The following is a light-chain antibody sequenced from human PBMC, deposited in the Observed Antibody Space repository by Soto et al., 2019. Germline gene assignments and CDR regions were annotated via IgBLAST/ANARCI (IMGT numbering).Light chain of an antibody. CDR2: GAS. CDR3: QQYGSSRT. J-gene: IGKJ1*01. Sequence: EIVMTQSPDTLSVSPGERDTLSCRASQSVTSNLAWYQQKPGQAPRLLIYGASIRATGIPARFSGSGSGTDFTLTISRLEPEDFAVYYCQQYGSSRTFGQGTKVDIK. CDR1: QSVTSN. V-gene: IGKV3-20*01.